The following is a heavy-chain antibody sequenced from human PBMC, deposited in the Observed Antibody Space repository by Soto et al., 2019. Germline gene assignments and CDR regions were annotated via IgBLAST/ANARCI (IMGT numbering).Heavy chain of an antibody. Sequence: ASVKVSCKASGYTFTSYGISWVRQAPGQGLEWMGWISAYNGNTNYAQKLQGRVTMTTDTSTGTAYMELRSLRSDDTAVYYCAVCSGGSCYRLVFGSRGQGSLVIVSS. CDR2: ISAYNGNT. D-gene: IGHD2-15*01. J-gene: IGHJ4*02. CDR1: GYTFTSYG. V-gene: IGHV1-18*01. CDR3: AVCSGGSCYRLVFGS.